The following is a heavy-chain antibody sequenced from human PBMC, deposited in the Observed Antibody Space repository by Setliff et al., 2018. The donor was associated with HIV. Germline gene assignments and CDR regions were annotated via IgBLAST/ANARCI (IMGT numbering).Heavy chain of an antibody. Sequence: VGSLRLSCAASGFIFSSYAMTWVRQAPGKGLEWVSTIRGSGSGDTTHYADFVKGRFTISRDNSKNTVYLQMNSLRAEDMAIYYCAREDSSWYGSLDYWGQGTPVTV. D-gene: IGHD6-13*01. CDR2: IRGSGSGDTT. CDR1: GFIFSSYA. CDR3: AREDSSWYGSLDY. J-gene: IGHJ4*02. V-gene: IGHV3-23*01.